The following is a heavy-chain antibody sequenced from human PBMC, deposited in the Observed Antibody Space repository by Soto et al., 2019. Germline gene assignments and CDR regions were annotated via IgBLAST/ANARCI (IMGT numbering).Heavy chain of an antibody. J-gene: IGHJ4*02. CDR1: GFTFSSYA. Sequence: GGSLRLSCAASGFTFSSYALSWVRQAPWGGLQWVSSICDNGGCAYYADSVKGRFTISRDNSKNTLYLQMNTLRAEDTAVYYCAKYRLTTVPHFDYWGQGTLVTVSS. CDR2: ICDNGGCA. V-gene: IGHV3-23*01. D-gene: IGHD4-17*01. CDR3: AKYRLTTVPHFDY.